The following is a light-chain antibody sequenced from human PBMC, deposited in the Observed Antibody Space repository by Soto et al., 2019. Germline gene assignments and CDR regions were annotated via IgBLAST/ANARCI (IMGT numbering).Light chain of an antibody. CDR1: QSISRW. J-gene: IGKJ1*01. CDR2: DVS. CDR3: QQYASYWT. V-gene: IGKV1-5*01. Sequence: DIQMTQSPSALSASVGDRVTITCRASQSISRWLAWYQQKPGKAPKLLIYDVSSLEGGVPSRFSGSGSGTDFHLTISRLQPDDSATYYCQQYASYWTFGQGTKVEIE.